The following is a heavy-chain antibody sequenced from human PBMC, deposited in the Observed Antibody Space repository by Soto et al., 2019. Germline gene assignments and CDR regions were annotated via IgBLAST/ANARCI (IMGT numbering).Heavy chain of an antibody. Sequence: QVQLQESGPGLVKPSQTLSLTCTVSGGSISSGGYYWSWIRQHPGKGLGWIGYIYCSGSTYYNPSLKSRVTISVDTSKNQFSLKLSSVTAADTAVYYCARALVVPAAITFWFDPWGQGTLVTVSS. CDR2: IYCSGST. V-gene: IGHV4-31*03. CDR1: GGSISSGGYY. J-gene: IGHJ5*02. CDR3: ARALVVPAAITFWFDP. D-gene: IGHD2-2*02.